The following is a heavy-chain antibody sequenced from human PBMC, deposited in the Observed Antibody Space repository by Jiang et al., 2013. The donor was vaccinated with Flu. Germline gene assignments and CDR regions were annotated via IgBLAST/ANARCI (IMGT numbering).Heavy chain of an antibody. CDR3: ARSSYRDFDY. V-gene: IGHV4-34*01. CDR1: GGSFSGYY. CDR2: INHSGST. J-gene: IGHJ4*02. D-gene: IGHD5-24*01. Sequence: LLKPSETLSLTCAVYGGSFSGYYWSWIRQPPGKGLEWIGEINHSGSTNYNPSLKSRVTISVDTSKNQFSLKLSSVTAADTAVYYCARSSYRDFDYWGQGTLVTVSS.